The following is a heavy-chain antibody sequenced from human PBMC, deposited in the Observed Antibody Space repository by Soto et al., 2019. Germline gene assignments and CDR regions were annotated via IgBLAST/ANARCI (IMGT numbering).Heavy chain of an antibody. CDR1: GFTFSSYA. V-gene: IGHV3-30-3*01. CDR2: ISYDGSNK. Sequence: ESGGGVVQPGRSLRLSCAASGFTFSSYAMHWVRQAPGKGLEWVAVISYDGSNKYYADSVKGRFTISRDNSKNTLYLQMNSLRAEDTAVYYCARDKETQTPPTFDYWGQGTLVTVSS. J-gene: IGHJ4*02. CDR3: ARDKETQTPPTFDY.